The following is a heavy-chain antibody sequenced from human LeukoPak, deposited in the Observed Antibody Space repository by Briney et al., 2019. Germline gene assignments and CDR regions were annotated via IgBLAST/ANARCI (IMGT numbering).Heavy chain of an antibody. CDR2: IRNDGSTK. CDR3: ARGLELVGE. Sequence: GGSLRLSCAASGFAFSTYDMHWVRQTPGKGLEWVTFIRNDGSTKYYADSVKGRFTISRDNSKNTLYLQMNGLRAEDTAVYYCARGLELVGEWGQGTLVTVSS. D-gene: IGHD1-7*01. V-gene: IGHV3-30*02. J-gene: IGHJ4*02. CDR1: GFAFSTYD.